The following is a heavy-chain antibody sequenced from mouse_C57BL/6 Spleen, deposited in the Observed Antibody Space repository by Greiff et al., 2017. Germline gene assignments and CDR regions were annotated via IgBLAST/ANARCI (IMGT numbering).Heavy chain of an antibody. CDR2: INPNNGST. Sequence: EVQLQQSGPELVKPGASVKISCKASGYTFTNYCMDWVKQRPGKGLEWIGEINPNNGSTNYNEKFKGKATLTVDKSSSTAYMQLRSLTSEDTAVYYCARRELGAVYALDYWGQGTSVTVSS. D-gene: IGHD3-1*01. J-gene: IGHJ4*01. CDR1: GYTFTNYC. V-gene: IGHV1-18*01. CDR3: ARRELGAVYALDY.